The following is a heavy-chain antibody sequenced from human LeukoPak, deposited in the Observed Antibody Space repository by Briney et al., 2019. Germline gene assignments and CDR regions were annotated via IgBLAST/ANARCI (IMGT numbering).Heavy chain of an antibody. CDR1: GFTFSSYG. V-gene: IGHV3-30*02. D-gene: IGHD3-9*01. J-gene: IGHJ2*01. Sequence: TGGSLRLSCAASGFTFSSYGMHWVRQAPGKGLEWVAFVWYDGTNKYYADSVRGRFSISRDNHKSTVDLQMNSLRPEDTAVYYCAKEGRYEAVEEDIGWYFDIWGRGMLAIVSS. CDR3: AKEGRYEAVEEDIGWYFDI. CDR2: VWYDGTNK.